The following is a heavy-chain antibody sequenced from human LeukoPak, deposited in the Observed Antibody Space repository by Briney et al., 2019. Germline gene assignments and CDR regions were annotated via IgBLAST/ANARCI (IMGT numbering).Heavy chain of an antibody. CDR3: VRRGYSSSFDY. V-gene: IGHV4-59*05. Sequence: SETLSLTXTVSGGSISSYYWSWIRQSPGKGLEWIGSIYYSGSTYYNPSLKSRVTISVDTSKDQFSLKLSSVTAADTAVYYCVRRGYSSSFDYWGQGTLVTVSS. J-gene: IGHJ4*02. CDR1: GGSISSYY. CDR2: IYYSGST. D-gene: IGHD6-6*01.